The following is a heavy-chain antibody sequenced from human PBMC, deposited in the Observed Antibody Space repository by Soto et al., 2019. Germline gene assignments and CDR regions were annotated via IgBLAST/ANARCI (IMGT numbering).Heavy chain of an antibody. Sequence: ASVKVSFKASGYTFTIYDINWVRQATGQGPEWMGWMNPNSGNTGYAQKFQGRVTMTRNTSISTAYMELSSLGSEDTAVYYCARRGIAAAGYYYYYYFDLWGRGTLVTVSS. CDR2: MNPNSGNT. J-gene: IGHJ2*01. CDR3: ARRGIAAAGYYYYYYFDL. CDR1: GYTFTIYD. D-gene: IGHD6-13*01. V-gene: IGHV1-8*01.